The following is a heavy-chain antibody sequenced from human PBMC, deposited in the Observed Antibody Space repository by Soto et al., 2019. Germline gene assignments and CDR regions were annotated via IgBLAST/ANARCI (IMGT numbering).Heavy chain of an antibody. CDR2: IWYDGSNK. Sequence: GGSLRLSCAASGFTFSSYGMHWVRQAPGKGLEWVAVIWYDGSNKYYADSVKGRFTISRDNSKNTLYLQMNSLSAEDTAVYYCARVRAGRLLDYWGQGTLVTVSS. D-gene: IGHD6-19*01. CDR3: ARVRAGRLLDY. CDR1: GFTFSSYG. V-gene: IGHV3-33*01. J-gene: IGHJ4*02.